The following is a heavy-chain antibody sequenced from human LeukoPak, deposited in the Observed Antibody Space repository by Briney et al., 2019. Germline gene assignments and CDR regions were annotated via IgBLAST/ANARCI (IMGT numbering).Heavy chain of an antibody. CDR2: INHSGST. V-gene: IGHV4-34*01. J-gene: IGHJ4*02. Sequence: SETLSLTCAVYGGSFSGYYWSWIRQPPGRGLEWIGEINHSGSTDYNPSLKSRVTISVDTSKNQFSLKLSSVTAADTAVYYCASRYGYSGYEFDYWGQGTLVTVSS. D-gene: IGHD5-12*01. CDR3: ASRYGYSGYEFDY. CDR1: GGSFSGYY.